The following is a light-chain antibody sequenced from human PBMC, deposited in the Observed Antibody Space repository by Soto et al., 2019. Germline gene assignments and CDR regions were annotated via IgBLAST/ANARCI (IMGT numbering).Light chain of an antibody. Sequence: QAVVTQPPSVSGAPGQRVTISCTGSSSNIGAGYDVHWYQQLPGTAPKLLIYGDNTRPSGVPDRFSGSKSGTSVSLAITGLQAEDEADYFCSSYSISTAYLFGTGTKLTVL. CDR2: GDN. CDR3: SSYSISTAYL. V-gene: IGLV1-40*01. CDR1: SSNIGAGYD. J-gene: IGLJ1*01.